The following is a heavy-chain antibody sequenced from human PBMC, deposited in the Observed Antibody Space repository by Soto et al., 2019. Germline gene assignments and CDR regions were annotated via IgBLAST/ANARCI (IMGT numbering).Heavy chain of an antibody. CDR2: FNGEEGET. CDR3: TAATDYDDSSGYYVDF. D-gene: IGHD3-22*01. CDR1: GYTFSSYS. J-gene: IGHJ4*02. Sequence: ASVKVSCKASGYTFSSYSVSWVRQAPGQGLEWMGRFNGEEGETNYAQKFQGRVTMTKDTSTNTAYMELSSLRSEDTAFYYCTAATDYDDSSGYYVDFWGQGTLVTVSS. V-gene: IGHV1-18*01.